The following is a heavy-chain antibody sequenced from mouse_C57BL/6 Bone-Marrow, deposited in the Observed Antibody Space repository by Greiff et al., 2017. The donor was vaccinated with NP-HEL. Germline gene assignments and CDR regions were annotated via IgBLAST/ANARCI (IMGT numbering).Heavy chain of an antibody. D-gene: IGHD1-1*02. CDR2: ISDGGSYT. CDR1: GFTFSSYA. Sequence: EVRLVESGGGLVKPGGSLKLSCAASGFTFSSYAMSWVRQTPEKRLEWVATISDGGSYTYYPDNVKGRFTISRDNAKNNRYLQMSHLKSEDTAMYYCARESLWSYYAMDYWGQGTSVTVSS. CDR3: ARESLWSYYAMDY. V-gene: IGHV5-4*01. J-gene: IGHJ4*01.